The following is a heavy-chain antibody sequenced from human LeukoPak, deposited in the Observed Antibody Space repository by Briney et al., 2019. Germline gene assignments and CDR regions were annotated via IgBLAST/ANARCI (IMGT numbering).Heavy chain of an antibody. CDR3: ASRYCSSTSCYVIEFDP. V-gene: IGHV4-39*07. D-gene: IGHD2-2*01. CDR2: IYYSGST. CDR1: GGSISSSSYY. J-gene: IGHJ5*02. Sequence: SETLSLTCTVSGGSISSSSYYWGWIRQPPGKGLEWIGSIYYSGSTYYNPSLKSRVTISVDTSKNQFSLKLSSVTAADTAVYYCASRYCSSTSCYVIEFDPWGQGTLVTVSS.